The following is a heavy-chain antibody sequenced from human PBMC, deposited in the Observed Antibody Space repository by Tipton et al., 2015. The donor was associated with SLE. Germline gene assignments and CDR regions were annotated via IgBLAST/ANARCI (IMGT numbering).Heavy chain of an antibody. V-gene: IGHV4-59*01. J-gene: IGHJ5*02. CDR3: ARAPGYSSSWYNWFDP. D-gene: IGHD6-13*01. Sequence: LRLSCTVSGGSISSYYWSWIRQPPGKGLEWIGYIYYSGSTNYNPSLKSRVTISVDTSKNQFSLKLSSVTAADMAVYYCARAPGYSSSWYNWFDPWGQGTLVTVSS. CDR1: GGSISSYY. CDR2: IYYSGST.